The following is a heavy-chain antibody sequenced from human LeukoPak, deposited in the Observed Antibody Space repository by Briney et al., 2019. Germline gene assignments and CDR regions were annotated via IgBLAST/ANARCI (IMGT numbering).Heavy chain of an antibody. CDR2: IYYSGST. CDR1: GGSISSYY. D-gene: IGHD2-15*01. V-gene: IGHV4-59*01. J-gene: IGHJ5*02. Sequence: SETLSLTCTVSGGSISSYYWSWIRQPPGKGLEWIGYIYYSGSTNYNPSLKSRVTISVDTSKNQFSLKLSSVTAADTAVYYCARFGRFVGFANWFDPWGQGTLVTVSS. CDR3: ARFGRFVGFANWFDP.